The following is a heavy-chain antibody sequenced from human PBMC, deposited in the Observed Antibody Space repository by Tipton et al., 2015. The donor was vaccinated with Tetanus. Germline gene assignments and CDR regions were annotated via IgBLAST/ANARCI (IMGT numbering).Heavy chain of an antibody. CDR2: IYYSGST. V-gene: IGHV4-59*01. CDR3: TRANHEFPKKGPFDS. J-gene: IGHJ4*02. Sequence: TLSLTCTVSGGSISSYYWSWIRQPPGKGLEWIGYIYYSGSTNYNPSLKSRITISRDTSRNQFSLKLTSVTAADTAVYYCTRANHEFPKKGPFDSWGQGTLVIVS. CDR1: GGSISSYY. D-gene: IGHD3-10*01.